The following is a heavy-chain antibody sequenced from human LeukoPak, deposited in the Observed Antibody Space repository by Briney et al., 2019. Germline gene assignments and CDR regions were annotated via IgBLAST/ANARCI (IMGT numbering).Heavy chain of an antibody. CDR2: ISAYNGNT. CDR1: GYTSTSYG. V-gene: IGHV1-18*01. D-gene: IGHD3-3*01. J-gene: IGHJ5*02. Sequence: ASVKVSCKASGYTSTSYGISWVRQAPGQGLEWMGWISAYNGNTNFAQKLQGRVTMTTDTSTSTAYMELRSLRSDDTAVYYCARDPSPYYDFWSGYPNWFDPWGQGTLVTVSS. CDR3: ARDPSPYYDFWSGYPNWFDP.